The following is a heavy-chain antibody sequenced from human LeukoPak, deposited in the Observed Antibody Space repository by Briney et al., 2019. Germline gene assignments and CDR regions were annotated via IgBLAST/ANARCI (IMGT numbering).Heavy chain of an antibody. D-gene: IGHD6-13*01. CDR1: GGSISSYY. Sequence: SETLSLTCTVSGGSISSYYWSWIRQPPGKGLEWIGYIYYSGSTNYNPSLKSRVTISVDTCKNQFSLKLSSVTAADTAVYYCAREVPSIAAAGSREYWFDPWGQGTLVTVSS. J-gene: IGHJ5*02. CDR3: AREVPSIAAAGSREYWFDP. V-gene: IGHV4-59*01. CDR2: IYYSGST.